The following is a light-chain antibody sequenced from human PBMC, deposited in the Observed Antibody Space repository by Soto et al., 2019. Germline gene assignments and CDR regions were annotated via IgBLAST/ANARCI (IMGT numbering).Light chain of an antibody. V-gene: IGKV3-20*01. Sequence: EIVLTQSPGTLSLSPGERATLSCRASQSLNSSYLAWYQQKPGQAPRLLIYGSSNSATGIPDRFSGSGSGTDFTLTIRILDPAAFAVYYCQQSDISPRTFCQATKV. J-gene: IGKJ1*01. CDR1: QSLNSSY. CDR3: QQSDISPRT. CDR2: GSS.